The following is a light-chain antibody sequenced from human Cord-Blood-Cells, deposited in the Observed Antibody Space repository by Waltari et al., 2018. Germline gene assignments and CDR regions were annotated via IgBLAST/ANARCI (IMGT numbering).Light chain of an antibody. CDR2: CAS. CDR3: QQYGSSPLT. CDR1: QSVSSSY. Sequence: EIVLTQSPGTLSLSPGERAPLSCRASQSVSSSYLAWYQQKHGQAPRLLIYCASSRATGIPDRFSGSGSGTDFTLTISRLEPEDFAVYYCQQYGSSPLTFGGGTKVEIK. V-gene: IGKV3-20*01. J-gene: IGKJ4*01.